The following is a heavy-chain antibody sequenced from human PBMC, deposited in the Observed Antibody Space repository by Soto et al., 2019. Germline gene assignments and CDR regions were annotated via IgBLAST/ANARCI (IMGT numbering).Heavy chain of an antibody. J-gene: IGHJ4*02. Sequence: EVQLLESGGGLVQPGGSLRLSCAASGFTFSSYAMRWVRQAPVKGLEWVSAISGSGDSTYYADSVKGRFTISRDNSKNTLSLQMNSVRAEVTAVYYCARRGSGSYYDYWGQGTLVNVS. CDR2: ISGSGDST. D-gene: IGHD1-26*01. CDR1: GFTFSSYA. CDR3: ARRGSGSYYDY. V-gene: IGHV3-23*01.